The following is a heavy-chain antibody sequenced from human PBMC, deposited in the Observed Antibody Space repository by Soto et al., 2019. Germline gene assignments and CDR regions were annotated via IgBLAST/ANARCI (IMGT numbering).Heavy chain of an antibody. J-gene: IGHJ4*02. CDR1: GGSISSGGYY. D-gene: IGHD3-22*01. CDR2: IYYSGSTYYNPS. V-gene: IGHV4-31*03. CDR3: ARDGDSGFPSY. Sequence: QVQLQESGPRLVKPSQTLSLTCTVSGGSISSGGYYWSWIRQHPGKGLEWIGNIYYSGSTYYNPSYYNPSLKSRVSISVDTSKNQFSLKLTSVTAADTAVYYCARDGDSGFPSYWGQGTLVTVSS.